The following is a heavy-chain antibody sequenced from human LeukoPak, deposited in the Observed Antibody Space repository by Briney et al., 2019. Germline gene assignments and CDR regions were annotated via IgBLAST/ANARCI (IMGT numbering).Heavy chain of an antibody. D-gene: IGHD6-19*01. CDR1: GFTFSSYA. J-gene: IGHJ4*02. CDR2: ISNDGTNK. CDR3: GRDQGGSIGWYGDY. Sequence: GGSLRLSCAASGFTFSSYAMDWARQAPGKGLEWVAFISNDGTNKYYADSVKGRFTISRDNSKNTLYLQMNSLRAEDTAVYYCGRDQGGSIGWYGDYWGQGTLVTVSS. V-gene: IGHV3-30*04.